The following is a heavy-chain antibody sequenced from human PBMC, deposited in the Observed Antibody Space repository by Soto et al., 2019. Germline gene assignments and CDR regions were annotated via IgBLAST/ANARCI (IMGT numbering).Heavy chain of an antibody. J-gene: IGHJ4*02. D-gene: IGHD3-10*01. CDR2: IKYDGAEK. CDR3: ARDGVAPGLYFDH. CDR1: GFRFSDYS. V-gene: IGHV3-7*03. Sequence: GGSLRLSCAASGFRFSDYSMNWVRQAPGRGLEWVASIKYDGAEKTYVDSVKGRFTISRDNPKNSVYLQMASLRAEDTAVYYCARDGVAPGLYFDHWGQGTPVTVSS.